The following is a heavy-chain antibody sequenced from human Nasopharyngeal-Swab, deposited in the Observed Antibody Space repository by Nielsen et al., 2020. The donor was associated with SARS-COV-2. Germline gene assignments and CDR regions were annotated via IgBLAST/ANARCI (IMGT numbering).Heavy chain of an antibody. CDR1: GFTFSDYS. D-gene: IGHD5-12*01. CDR2: ISSSGSTI. CDR3: ARDLRSGYDGYYYYGMDV. J-gene: IGHJ6*02. Sequence: GGSLRLSCAASGFTFSDYSMSWIRQAPGKGLEWVSYISSSGSTIYYADSVKGRFTISRDNAKNSLYLQMNSLRAEDTAVYYCARDLRSGYDGYYYYGMDVWGQGTTVTVSS. V-gene: IGHV3-11*04.